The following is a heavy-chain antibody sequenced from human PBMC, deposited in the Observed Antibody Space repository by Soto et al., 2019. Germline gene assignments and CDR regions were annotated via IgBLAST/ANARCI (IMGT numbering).Heavy chain of an antibody. D-gene: IGHD2-8*02. V-gene: IGHV3-23*01. CDR1: GFTFSSYA. Sequence: GVLRLSCAASGFTFSSYAMSWVRQAPGKGLEWASAISGSGGSTYYADSVKGRFTISRDNSKNTLYLQMNSLRAEDTAVYYCAKDHLVTPPFDYWGQGTLVTVSS. CDR3: AKDHLVTPPFDY. J-gene: IGHJ4*02. CDR2: ISGSGGST.